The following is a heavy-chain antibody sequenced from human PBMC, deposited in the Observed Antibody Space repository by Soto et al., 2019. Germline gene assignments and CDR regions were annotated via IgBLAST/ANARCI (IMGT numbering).Heavy chain of an antibody. D-gene: IGHD6-6*01. V-gene: IGHV3-23*01. CDR3: AKEDSSSSRFHWFDP. CDR1: GFTFRTYA. J-gene: IGHJ5*02. CDR2: TDTSGGST. Sequence: EVQLLESGGALVQPGGSLRLSCAASGFTFRTYAMSWVRQPPGRGLEWVSATDTSGGSTYYADSVKGRFTVSRDNSRNTLHLQMNGLRAEDTAVYYCAKEDSSSSRFHWFDPWGQGTLVTVSS.